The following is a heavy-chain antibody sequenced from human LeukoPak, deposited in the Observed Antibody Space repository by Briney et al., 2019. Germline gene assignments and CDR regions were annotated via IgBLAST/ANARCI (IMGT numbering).Heavy chain of an antibody. CDR1: GYTFTCYY. CDR3: ARVGRYFDWLYDNDAFDI. Sequence: GASVTVSFKSSGYTFTCYYMHWVRQAPGQGLEWMGWINPNSGGTNYAQKFQGRVTMTRDTSISTAYMELSRLRSDDTAVYYCARVGRYFDWLYDNDAFDIWGQGTMVTVSS. V-gene: IGHV1-2*02. D-gene: IGHD3-9*01. CDR2: INPNSGGT. J-gene: IGHJ3*02.